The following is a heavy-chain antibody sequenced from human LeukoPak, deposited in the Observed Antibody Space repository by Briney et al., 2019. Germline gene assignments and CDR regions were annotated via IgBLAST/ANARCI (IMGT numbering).Heavy chain of an antibody. CDR1: GFTFSSYG. D-gene: IGHD2-15*01. J-gene: IGHJ4*02. V-gene: IGHV3-30*02. CDR2: IRYDGSNK. Sequence: GGSLRLSCAASGFTFSSYGMHWVRQAPGKGLEWVAFIRYDGSNKYYADSVKGRFTIYRDSSKNTLYLQMNSLRAEDTAVYYCAKGSDGEDRQDYWGQGTLVTVSS. CDR3: AKGSDGEDRQDY.